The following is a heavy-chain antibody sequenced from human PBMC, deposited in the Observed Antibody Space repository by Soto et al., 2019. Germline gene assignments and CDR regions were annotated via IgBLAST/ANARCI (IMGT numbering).Heavy chain of an antibody. D-gene: IGHD1-1*01. Sequence: GGSLRLSCAASGFTFIDYYMTWIRQAPGKGLEWVSYISSSGSNTNYADSVKGRFTISRDNAKNSLYLQMTSLRAEDTAVYYCARGKGMEENYYYYGLDIWGQGTTVTVSS. J-gene: IGHJ6*02. CDR3: ARGKGMEENYYYYGLDI. CDR1: GFTFIDYY. V-gene: IGHV3-11*06. CDR2: ISSSGSNT.